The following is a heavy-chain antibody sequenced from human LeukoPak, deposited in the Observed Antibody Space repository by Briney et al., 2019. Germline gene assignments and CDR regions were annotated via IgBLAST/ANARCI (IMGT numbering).Heavy chain of an antibody. Sequence: KVSCKASGGTFSSYAISWVRQAPGQGLEWMGGISPIFGTANYAQKFQGRVTITTDESTSTAYMELSSLRSQDTAVYYCARGYQLLPHDAFDIWGQGTMVTVSS. CDR1: GGTFSSYA. CDR3: ARGYQLLPHDAFDI. J-gene: IGHJ3*02. D-gene: IGHD2-2*01. CDR2: ISPIFGTA. V-gene: IGHV1-69*05.